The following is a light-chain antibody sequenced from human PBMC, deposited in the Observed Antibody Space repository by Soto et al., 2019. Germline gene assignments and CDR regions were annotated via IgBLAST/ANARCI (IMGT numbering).Light chain of an antibody. CDR3: QQYNNWPPRGT. CDR2: GAS. V-gene: IGKV3-15*01. J-gene: IGKJ1*01. CDR1: QSVSSN. Sequence: EIVMTQSPATLSVSPGERATLYCRASQSVSSNLAWYQQKPGQAPRLLIYGASTRATGIPARFSGSGSGTEFTLTISSLQSEDFAVYYCQQYNNWPPRGTFGQGTKVEIK.